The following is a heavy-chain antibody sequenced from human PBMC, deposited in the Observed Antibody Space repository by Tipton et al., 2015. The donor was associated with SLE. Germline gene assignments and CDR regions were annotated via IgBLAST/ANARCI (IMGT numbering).Heavy chain of an antibody. V-gene: IGHV3-7*01. J-gene: IGHJ4*02. Sequence: GSLRLSCAASGFTFSSYWMSWVRQAPGKGLEWVANIKQDGSEKYYADSVKGRFTISRDNSKNTLYLQMNSLRAEDTAVYYCAKDGLSGWFRRGLHYFDYWGQGTLVTVSS. CDR2: IKQDGSEK. D-gene: IGHD6-19*01. CDR3: AKDGLSGWFRRGLHYFDY. CDR1: GFTFSSYW.